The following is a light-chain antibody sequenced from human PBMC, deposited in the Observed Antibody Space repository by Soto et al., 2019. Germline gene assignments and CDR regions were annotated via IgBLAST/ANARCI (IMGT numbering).Light chain of an antibody. CDR1: QSVTNSF. J-gene: IGKJ1*01. CDR2: GAS. V-gene: IGKV3-20*01. Sequence: EIVLAQSPGTLSLSPGERATLSCRASQSVTNSFLAWYKQKPGQAPRLLIYGASRRATGIPDRFTGSESGTEFTLTISRLEPEDFAVYYCQQYVSSPWAFGQGTKVDIK. CDR3: QQYVSSPWA.